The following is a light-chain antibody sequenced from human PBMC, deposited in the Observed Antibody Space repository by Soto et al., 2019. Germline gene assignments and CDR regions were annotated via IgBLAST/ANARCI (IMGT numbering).Light chain of an antibody. CDR2: DTS. CDR1: TGAVTSGHY. Sequence: QTVVTQEPSVTVSPGGTVTLTCGSSTGAVTSGHYPDWFQQKPGQAPRTLIYDTSNKHSWTPARFSGSLLGGKAALTLSGAQPEDEAEYYCLLSYGGVQRVFGGGTQLTVL. J-gene: IGLJ7*01. V-gene: IGLV7-46*01. CDR3: LLSYGGVQRV.